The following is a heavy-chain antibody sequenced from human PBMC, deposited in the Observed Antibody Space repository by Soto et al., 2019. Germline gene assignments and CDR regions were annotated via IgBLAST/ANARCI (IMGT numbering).Heavy chain of an antibody. CDR2: INHSGST. V-gene: IGHV4-34*01. J-gene: IGHJ5*02. CDR3: ARGGVVPAAMGRWFDP. CDR1: GGSFSGYY. D-gene: IGHD2-2*01. Sequence: QVQLQQWGAGLLKPSETLSLTCAVYGGSFSGYYWSWIRQPPGKGLEWIGEINHSGSTNYNPSLQSRVTISVDTSKNQFSLKLSSVTAADTAVYYCARGGVVPAAMGRWFDPWGQGTLVTVSS.